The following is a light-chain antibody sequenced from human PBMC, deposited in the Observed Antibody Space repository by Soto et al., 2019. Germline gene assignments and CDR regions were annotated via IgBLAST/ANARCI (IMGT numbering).Light chain of an antibody. CDR1: QTIASRY. J-gene: IGKJ5*01. V-gene: IGKV3-20*01. CDR2: RTF. Sequence: EIVLTQSPGTLSLSPGERATLSCRASQTIASRYLAWYQHQPGQAPRLLIYRTFARAPGIPDRFSGGGSGTDFTLTISRLEREDLAVYYYQQYDTSPPTFGQGTRLEIK. CDR3: QQYDTSPPT.